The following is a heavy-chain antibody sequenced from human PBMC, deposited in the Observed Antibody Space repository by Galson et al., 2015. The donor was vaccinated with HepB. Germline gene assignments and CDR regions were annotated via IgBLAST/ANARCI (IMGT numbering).Heavy chain of an antibody. J-gene: IGHJ2*01. Sequence: SLRLSRAGSGFTFRSYSINWVRQTPGKGLEWVSSIDSKGEYRNYADSVKGRFTISRDNAKNSVYLQMNSLRAEDTALYYCAREDIRFLEWLGYYSDLWGRGTLVTVSS. D-gene: IGHD3-3*01. CDR2: IDSKGEYR. V-gene: IGHV3-21*06. CDR3: AREDIRFLEWLGYYSDL. CDR1: GFTFRSYS.